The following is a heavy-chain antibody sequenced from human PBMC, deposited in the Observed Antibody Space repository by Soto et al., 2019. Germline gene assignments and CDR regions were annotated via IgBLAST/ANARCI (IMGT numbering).Heavy chain of an antibody. V-gene: IGHV4-39*01. CDR3: ARVALFCSGGSCYTP. Sequence: SETLSLTCTVSGGSISSSSYYWGWIRQPPGKGLEWIWSFYYSGSTYFNPSLKSRVTISVDTFKNQFSLKLSSVTAADTAVYYCARVALFCSGGSCYTPWGQGTLVTVSS. CDR2: FYYSGST. CDR1: GGSISSSSYY. J-gene: IGHJ5*02. D-gene: IGHD2-15*01.